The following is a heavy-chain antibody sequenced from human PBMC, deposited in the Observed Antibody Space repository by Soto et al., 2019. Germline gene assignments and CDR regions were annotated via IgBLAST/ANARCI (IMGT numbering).Heavy chain of an antibody. J-gene: IGHJ6*02. D-gene: IGHD2-15*01. CDR1: GFTFSSYD. CDR3: ARGGYCSGGSCSPYGPREYYYYGMDV. Sequence: GGSLRLSCAASGFTFSSYDMHWVRQATGKGLEWVSAIGTAGDTYYPGSVKGRFTISRENAKNSLYLQMNSLRAGDTAVYYCARGGYCSGGSCSPYGPREYYYYGMDVWGQGTTVTVSS. CDR2: IGTAGDT. V-gene: IGHV3-13*01.